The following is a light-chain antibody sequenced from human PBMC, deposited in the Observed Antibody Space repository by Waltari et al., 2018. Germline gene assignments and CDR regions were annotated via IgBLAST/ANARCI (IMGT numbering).Light chain of an antibody. Sequence: SYEVTQPPSVSVSPGQTVSITCSGDKTGDNYVTWYQQKPCQSPVLVIFQKSKRPSGIPERFSGSNSGNTATLTISGTQTIDEADYYCQAWDNSKGVFGPRTQVTVL. V-gene: IGLV3-1*01. CDR2: QKS. CDR1: KTGDNY. J-gene: IGLJ1*01. CDR3: QAWDNSKGV.